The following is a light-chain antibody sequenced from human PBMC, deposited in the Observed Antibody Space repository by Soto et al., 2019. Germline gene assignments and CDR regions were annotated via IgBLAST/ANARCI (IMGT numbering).Light chain of an antibody. Sequence: DIQMTQSPSSLSASVGDRVTITCRASQSISSFLNWYQQKPGKAPRLLIYAASSLQSGVPSRFSASGSGTDFTLTISSLQPEYFATYDCQQSYSTTETFGQGTKVDIK. CDR1: QSISSF. V-gene: IGKV1-39*01. J-gene: IGKJ1*01. CDR2: AAS. CDR3: QQSYSTTET.